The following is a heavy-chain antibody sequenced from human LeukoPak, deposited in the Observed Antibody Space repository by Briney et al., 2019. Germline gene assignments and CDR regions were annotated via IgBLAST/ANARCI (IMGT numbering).Heavy chain of an antibody. CDR2: ISGFSSYI. CDR3: ARDNTISGHYEVGY. Sequence: GGSLRLSCAASGFTFSSYTMNWVRQAPGKGLEWVSSISGFSSYIYYADSVKGRFSISRDNSKNTVFLQMNSLRAEDTAVYYCARDNTISGHYEVGYWGQGTLVTVSS. J-gene: IGHJ4*02. D-gene: IGHD3-3*01. V-gene: IGHV3-21*04. CDR1: GFTFSSYT.